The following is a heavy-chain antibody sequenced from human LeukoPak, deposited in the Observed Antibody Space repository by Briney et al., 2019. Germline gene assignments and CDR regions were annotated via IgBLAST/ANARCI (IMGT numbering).Heavy chain of an antibody. CDR1: GFTFSDYY. CDR2: ISSSSSYI. D-gene: IGHD1-26*01. CDR3: ARYSGSYYSLNYYYGMDV. V-gene: IGHV3-11*06. J-gene: IGHJ6*02. Sequence: PGGSLRLSCAASGFTFSDYYMSWIRQAPGKGLEWVSSISSSSSYIYYADSVKGRFTISRDNAKNSLYLQMNSLRAEDTAVYYCARYSGSYYSLNYYYGMDVWGQGTTVTVSS.